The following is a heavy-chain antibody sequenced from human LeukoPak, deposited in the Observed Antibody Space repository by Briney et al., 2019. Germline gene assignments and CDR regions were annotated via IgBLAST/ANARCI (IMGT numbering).Heavy chain of an antibody. CDR1: GFNFNNYA. CDR2: ISSNGGST. J-gene: IGHJ3*02. Sequence: PGGSLRLSCSASGFNFNNYAMNWVRQAPGKGLEYVSAISSNGGSTYYADSVKGRCAISRDNSKNTLYLQMSSLRAEDTAVYYCELAAYYYDSSGSDDAFDIWGQGTMVIVSS. D-gene: IGHD3-22*01. V-gene: IGHV3-64D*08. CDR3: ELAAYYYDSSGSDDAFDI.